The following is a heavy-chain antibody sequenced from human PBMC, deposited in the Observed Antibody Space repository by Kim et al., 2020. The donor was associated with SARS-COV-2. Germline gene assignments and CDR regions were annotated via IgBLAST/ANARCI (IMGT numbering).Heavy chain of an antibody. Sequence: SPSFQGQDTISADTSISPTYLQWSSLKASDTAMYYCARNYYDSSGPFDYWGQGTLVTVSS. V-gene: IGHV5-51*01. CDR3: ARNYYDSSGPFDY. J-gene: IGHJ4*02. D-gene: IGHD3-22*01.